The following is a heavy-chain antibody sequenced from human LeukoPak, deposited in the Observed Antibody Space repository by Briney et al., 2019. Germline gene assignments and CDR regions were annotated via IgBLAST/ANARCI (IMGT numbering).Heavy chain of an antibody. J-gene: IGHJ3*02. CDR2: INHSGST. CDR1: GGSFSGYY. CDR3: ARQIPRREGYNPNAFDI. V-gene: IGHV4-34*01. D-gene: IGHD5-24*01. Sequence: SETLSLTCAVYGGSFSGYYWSWIRQPPGKGLECIGEINHSGSTNYNPSLKSRVTISVDTSKNQFSLKLSSVTAADTAVYYCARQIPRREGYNPNAFDIWGQGTMVTVSS.